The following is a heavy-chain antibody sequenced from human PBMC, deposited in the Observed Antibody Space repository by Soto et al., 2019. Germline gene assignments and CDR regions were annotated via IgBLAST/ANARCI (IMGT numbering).Heavy chain of an antibody. J-gene: IGHJ4*02. CDR2: ISGSDGKT. Sequence: HPGGSLRLSCAASGFSFGSYALSWVRQAPGKGLEWVSTISGSDGKTFYADSVKGRFSISRDTSQSTLYLQMNSLRADVTAMYYCARWSYLDYWGQGTRVTVSS. CDR3: ARWSYLDY. CDR1: GFSFGSYA. D-gene: IGHD3-3*01. V-gene: IGHV3-23*01.